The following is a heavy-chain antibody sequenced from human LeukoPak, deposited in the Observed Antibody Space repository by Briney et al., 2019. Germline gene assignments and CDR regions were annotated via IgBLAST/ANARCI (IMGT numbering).Heavy chain of an antibody. V-gene: IGHV1-69*06. Sequence: SVKVSCKASGGTFSSYAISWVRQAPGQGLEWMGGIIPIFGTANYAQKFQGRVTITADKSTSTAYMELSSLRSEDTAVYYCARDPPGRPYSSSSYGWGQGTLVTVFS. CDR3: ARDPPGRPYSSSSYG. D-gene: IGHD6-6*01. CDR2: IIPIFGTA. J-gene: IGHJ4*02. CDR1: GGTFSSYA.